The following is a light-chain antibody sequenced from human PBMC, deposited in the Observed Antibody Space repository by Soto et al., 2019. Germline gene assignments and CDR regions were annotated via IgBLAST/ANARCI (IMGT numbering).Light chain of an antibody. Sequence: DLQMTQSPSSLSASVGDRVIITCRASENIPGYVHWYQQKPGKAPKLLIYAASRLQSGVPSRFSGSESGTDFTLTISSLQPEDFATYYCQQSYNVPRTFGQGTKVEIK. CDR2: AAS. J-gene: IGKJ1*01. CDR1: ENIPGY. V-gene: IGKV1-39*01. CDR3: QQSYNVPRT.